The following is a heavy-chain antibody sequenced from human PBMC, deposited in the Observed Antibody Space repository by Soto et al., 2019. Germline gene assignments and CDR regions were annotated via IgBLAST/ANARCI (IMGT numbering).Heavy chain of an antibody. CDR1: GGTFSSYT. Sequence: GASAKVSCKAPGGTFSSYTISWVRQAPGQGLEWMGRIIPILGIANYAQKFQGRVTITADKSTSTAYMELSSLRSEDTAVYYCARDREGCSSTSCYLKTYYYYMDVWGKGTTVTVSS. J-gene: IGHJ6*03. CDR2: IIPILGIA. V-gene: IGHV1-69*04. CDR3: ARDREGCSSTSCYLKTYYYYMDV. D-gene: IGHD2-2*01.